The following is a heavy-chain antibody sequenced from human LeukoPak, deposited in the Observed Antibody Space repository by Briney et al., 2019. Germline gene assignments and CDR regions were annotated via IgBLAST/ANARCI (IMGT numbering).Heavy chain of an antibody. D-gene: IGHD1-26*01. CDR2: IYYSGST. V-gene: IGHV4-59*01. CDR1: GGSISSNY. CDR3: AREDSGTYGDAFDI. Sequence: PSETLSLTCTVSGGSISSNYWSWIRQPPGKGLEYIGYIYYSGSTNYNASLKSRVTISVDASKNQFSLKLSSVTAADTAVSYCAREDSGTYGDAFDIWGQGTMVTVSS. J-gene: IGHJ3*02.